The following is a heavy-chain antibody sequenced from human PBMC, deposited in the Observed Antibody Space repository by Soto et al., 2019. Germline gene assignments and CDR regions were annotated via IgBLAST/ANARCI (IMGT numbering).Heavy chain of an antibody. CDR3: VRSSGWTGGY. J-gene: IGHJ4*02. CDR2: IRQDGSEI. CDR1: GFDFSNYW. V-gene: IGHV3-7*04. D-gene: IGHD3-10*01. Sequence: GGSLRLSCETSGFDFSNYWMNWVRQVPGKGLEWVANIRQDGSEINYVDSVRGRFTISRDNDKSSLNLQMNSLRAEDTAVYHCVRSSGWTGGYWGQGVLVTVSS.